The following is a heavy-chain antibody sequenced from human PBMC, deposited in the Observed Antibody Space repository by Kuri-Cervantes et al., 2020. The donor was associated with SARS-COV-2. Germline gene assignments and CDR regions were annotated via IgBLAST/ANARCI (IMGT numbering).Heavy chain of an antibody. D-gene: IGHD7-27*01. J-gene: IGHJ3*02. V-gene: IGHV1-69*02. CDR1: GGTFSSYT. Sequence: SVKVSCKASGGTFSSYTISWVRQAPGQGLEWMGRIIPILGIANYAQKFQGRVTITRDTSISTAYMELSRLRSDDTAVYYCARVEANWGSGAFDIWGQGTMVTVSS. CDR3: ARVEANWGSGAFDI. CDR2: IIPILGIA.